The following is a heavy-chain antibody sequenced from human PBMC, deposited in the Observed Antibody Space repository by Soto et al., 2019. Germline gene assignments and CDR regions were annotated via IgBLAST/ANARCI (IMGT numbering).Heavy chain of an antibody. CDR3: ARRRYCGYDCYHKHYYGMDV. Sequence: QVQLVQSGAEVKKPGSSVKVSCRASGDTFSSYTVNWVRQAPGRGLEWLGRSIPVLGTTDYAQKFTGRVTITADKSTNIVYMELSSLRSEDRAVYYCARRRYCGYDCYHKHYYGMDVWGQGTTGTVAS. CDR1: GDTFSSYT. CDR2: SIPVLGTT. V-gene: IGHV1-69*08. D-gene: IGHD2-21*02. J-gene: IGHJ6*02.